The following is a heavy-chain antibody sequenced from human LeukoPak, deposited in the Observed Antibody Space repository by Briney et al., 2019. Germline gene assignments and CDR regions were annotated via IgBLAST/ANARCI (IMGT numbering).Heavy chain of an antibody. D-gene: IGHD3-10*01. J-gene: IGHJ4*02. Sequence: GGSLRLSCAASGFTFSNYAMSWVRQAPGKGLEWVSAISGSGGSTYYADSVKGRFTISRDNSKNTLYLQMNSLRAEDTAVYYCAKDPLDYYGSGSYPYDYWGQGTLVTVSS. CDR2: ISGSGGST. CDR1: GFTFSNYA. CDR3: AKDPLDYYGSGSYPYDY. V-gene: IGHV3-23*01.